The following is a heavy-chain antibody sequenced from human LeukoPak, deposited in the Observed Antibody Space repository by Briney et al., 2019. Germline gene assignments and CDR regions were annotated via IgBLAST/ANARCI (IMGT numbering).Heavy chain of an antibody. D-gene: IGHD3-3*01. J-gene: IGHJ5*02. Sequence: GGSLRLSCVASGFDFSTHAMSWVRQAPGKGLEWVSAISGSGGSTYYADSVKGRFTISRDNSKNTLYLQMNSLRAEDTAVYYCSTGQGVLRFLEWLSPYNWFDPWGQGTLVTVSS. CDR1: GFDFSTHA. CDR3: STGQGVLRFLEWLSPYNWFDP. V-gene: IGHV3-23*01. CDR2: ISGSGGST.